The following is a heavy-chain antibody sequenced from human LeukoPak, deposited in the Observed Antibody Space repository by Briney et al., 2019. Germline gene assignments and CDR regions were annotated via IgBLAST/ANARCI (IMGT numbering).Heavy chain of an antibody. J-gene: IGHJ4*02. V-gene: IGHV4-39*07. CDR3: VQSSSWLPSLDY. D-gene: IGHD6-13*01. CDR1: GGSVSSGSYY. CDR2: INHSGST. Sequence: SETLSLTCTVSGGSVSSGSYYWSWIRQPPGKGLEWIGEINHSGSTNYNPSLKSRVTISVDTSKNQFSLKLSSVTAADTAVYYCVQSSSWLPSLDYWGQGTLVTVSS.